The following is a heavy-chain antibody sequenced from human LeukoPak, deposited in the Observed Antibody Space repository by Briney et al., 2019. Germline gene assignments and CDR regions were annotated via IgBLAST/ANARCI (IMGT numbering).Heavy chain of an antibody. D-gene: IGHD1-26*01. J-gene: IGHJ4*02. CDR2: IYYSGST. V-gene: IGHV4-59*01. CDR1: GGSISSYY. Sequence: PSETLSLTCTVSGGSISSYYWSWIRQPPGKGLEWIEYIYYSGSTNYNPSLKSRVTISVDTSKNLFSLKLSSVTAADTAVYYCARASPGEVGATILDYWGQGTLVTVSS. CDR3: ARASPGEVGATILDY.